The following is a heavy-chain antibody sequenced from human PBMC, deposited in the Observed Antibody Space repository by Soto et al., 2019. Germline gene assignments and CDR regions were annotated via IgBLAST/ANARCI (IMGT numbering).Heavy chain of an antibody. CDR2: ISGSGDST. CDR3: ARRNSGWDLDL. V-gene: IGHV3-23*01. D-gene: IGHD4-4*01. CDR1: GFTFSSYA. J-gene: IGHJ2*01. Sequence: EVQLLESGGGLVQPGGSLRLSCAASGFTFSSYAMNWVRQAPGKGLEWVSVISGSGDSTYYADSVKGRFTISRDNSKNTLDLQMNSLRAEDTAVYYCARRNSGWDLDLWGRGTLVTVSS.